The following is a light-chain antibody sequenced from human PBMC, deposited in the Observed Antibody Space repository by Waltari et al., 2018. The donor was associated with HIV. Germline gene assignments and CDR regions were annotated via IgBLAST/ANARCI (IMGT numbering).Light chain of an antibody. V-gene: IGLV1-47*01. J-gene: IGLJ3*02. CDR3: AAWDDSLSGWV. CDR2: ENT. Sequence: QSVLTQPPSASGTPGQRVTISCSGSSSNIGSNYVYWYQQLPATAPKLLIYENTPRPSGVPDRFSGAKSGTSASLAISGLRSEDEADYYCAAWDDSLSGWVFGGGTKLTVL. CDR1: SSNIGSNY.